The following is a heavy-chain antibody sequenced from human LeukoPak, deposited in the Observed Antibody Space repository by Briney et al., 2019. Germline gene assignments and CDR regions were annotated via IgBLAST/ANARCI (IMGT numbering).Heavy chain of an antibody. D-gene: IGHD3-22*01. Sequence: GGSLRLSCAASGFTFSSYAMSWVRQAPGKGLEWVAVISYDGSNKYYADSVKGRFTISRDNSKNTLYLQMNSLRAEDTAVYYCAKKGPTYYYDSSGYGQPFDYWGQGTLVTVSS. J-gene: IGHJ4*02. V-gene: IGHV3-30*18. CDR1: GFTFSSYA. CDR2: ISYDGSNK. CDR3: AKKGPTYYYDSSGYGQPFDY.